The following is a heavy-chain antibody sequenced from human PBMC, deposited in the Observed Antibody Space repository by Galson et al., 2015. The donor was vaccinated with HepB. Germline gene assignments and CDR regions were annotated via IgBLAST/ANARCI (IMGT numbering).Heavy chain of an antibody. CDR1: GGTFSSYA. CDR3: ARGPLGYCSSTSCLHFDY. CDR2: IIPIFGTA. D-gene: IGHD2-2*01. V-gene: IGHV1-69*13. Sequence: SVKVSCKASGGTFSSYAISWVRQAPGQGLEWMGGIIPIFGTANYARKFQGRVTITADESTSTAYMELSSLRSEDTAVYYCARGPLGYCSSTSCLHFDYWGQGTLVTVSS. J-gene: IGHJ4*02.